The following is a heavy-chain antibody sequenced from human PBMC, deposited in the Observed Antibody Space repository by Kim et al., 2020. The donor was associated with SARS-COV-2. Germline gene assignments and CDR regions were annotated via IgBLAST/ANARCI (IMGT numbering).Heavy chain of an antibody. V-gene: IGHV3-33*01. D-gene: IGHD1-26*01. CDR3: ARDGEVGATTGSDY. Sequence: YADSGKGRFTISRDNSKNTVYLQMNSLRAEGTAVYYCARDGEVGATTGSDYWGQGTLVTVSS. J-gene: IGHJ4*02.